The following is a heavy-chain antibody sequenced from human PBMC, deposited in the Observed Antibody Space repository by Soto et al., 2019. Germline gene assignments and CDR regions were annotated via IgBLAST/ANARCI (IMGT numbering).Heavy chain of an antibody. D-gene: IGHD1-1*01. J-gene: IGHJ4*02. Sequence: SETLSLTCTVSGGSISTGGYYWSWIRQHPGKGLEWIGYIYYSGSSSYNLSLKGRLTISVDTSKNQFSLKLSSVTAADTAVYYCASTRDYFDYWGQGILVTVSS. CDR2: IYYSGSS. CDR1: GGSISTGGYY. V-gene: IGHV4-31*03. CDR3: ASTRDYFDY.